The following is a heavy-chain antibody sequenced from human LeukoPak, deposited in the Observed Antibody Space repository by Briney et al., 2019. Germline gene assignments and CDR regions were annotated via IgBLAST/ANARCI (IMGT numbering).Heavy chain of an antibody. Sequence: GGSLRLSCAASGFTFSDYGMSRVRQAPGKGLEWLSGISGSGGGAYYADSVKGRFTISRDNSQNTLYLQMNSLRAEDTAVYYCAKGSISPDYWGQGTLVTVSS. CDR1: GFTFSDYG. D-gene: IGHD6-6*01. J-gene: IGHJ4*02. V-gene: IGHV3-23*01. CDR3: AKGSISPDY. CDR2: ISGSGGGA.